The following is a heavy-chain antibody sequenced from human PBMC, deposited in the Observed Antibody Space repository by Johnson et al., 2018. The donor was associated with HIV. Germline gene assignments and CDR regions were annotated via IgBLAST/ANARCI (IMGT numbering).Heavy chain of an antibody. CDR3: VRGGLGYQNFHDRFDV. Sequence: VQLVESGGGLVQPGGSLRLSCASSGLTFSNYWMSWVRQAPGKGLEWVANIKQDGSETYYVDSVKGRFTISRDNAKNSLYLQMNSLRAEDTAVYYCVRGGLGYQNFHDRFDVWGQGTVVTVSS. J-gene: IGHJ3*01. CDR2: IKQDGSET. CDR1: GLTFSNYW. D-gene: IGHD3-16*02. V-gene: IGHV3-7*05.